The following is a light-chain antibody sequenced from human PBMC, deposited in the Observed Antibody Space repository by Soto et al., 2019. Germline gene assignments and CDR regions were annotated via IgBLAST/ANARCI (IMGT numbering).Light chain of an antibody. Sequence: EVVLTQSPATLSLSPGDRATLSCRASQSVFGYLAWYQHKPGQAPRLLIYDAYKRATGVPARFSGSGSETDFTLIISSLEPEDFVVYYCQQRSDSPLLTFGGGTTVEIK. V-gene: IGKV3-11*01. CDR2: DAY. CDR3: QQRSDSPLLT. CDR1: QSVFGY. J-gene: IGKJ4*01.